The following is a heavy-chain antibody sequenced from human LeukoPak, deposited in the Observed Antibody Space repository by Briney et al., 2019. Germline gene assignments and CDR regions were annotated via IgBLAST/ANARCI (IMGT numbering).Heavy chain of an antibody. CDR2: IMPILGIA. Sequence: SSVKVSCKASGGTFSSYTISWVRQAPGQGLEWMARIMPILGIANYAQKFQGRVTITADKSTSTAYMELSSLRSEDTAVYYCARTSLGITGTNWFDPWGQGTLVTVSS. D-gene: IGHD1-20*01. J-gene: IGHJ5*02. CDR1: GGTFSSYT. CDR3: ARTSLGITGTNWFDP. V-gene: IGHV1-69*02.